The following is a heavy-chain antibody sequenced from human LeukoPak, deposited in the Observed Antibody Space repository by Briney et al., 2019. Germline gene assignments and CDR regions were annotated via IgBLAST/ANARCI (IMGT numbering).Heavy chain of an antibody. J-gene: IGHJ4*02. D-gene: IGHD2-2*01. Sequence: GGSLRLSCAASGFTFSSYAMNWVRQAPGKGLDWVSGTGSTGVSTFYADSVKGRFTVSRDNSKNTLSLQMNSLRAEDTAVYYCAKDPGVVPAHYFDYWGQGTLVTVSS. V-gene: IGHV3-23*01. CDR3: AKDPGVVPAHYFDY. CDR2: TGSTGVST. CDR1: GFTFSSYA.